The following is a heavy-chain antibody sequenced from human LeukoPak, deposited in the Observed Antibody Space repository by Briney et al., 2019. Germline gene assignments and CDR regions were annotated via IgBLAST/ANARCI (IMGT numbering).Heavy chain of an antibody. D-gene: IGHD3-3*01. CDR2: IIPIFGTA. CDR3: ARGRQHEEWYFDY. CDR1: GGTFSGYS. V-gene: IGHV1-69*05. Sequence: GASVKVSCKASGGTFSGYSISWVRQAPGQGLEWMGGIIPIFGTANYAQKFRRRVTITTDDSTHTAYMELSSLRSEDTAVYYCARGRQHEEWYFDYWGQGTLVTVSS. J-gene: IGHJ4*02.